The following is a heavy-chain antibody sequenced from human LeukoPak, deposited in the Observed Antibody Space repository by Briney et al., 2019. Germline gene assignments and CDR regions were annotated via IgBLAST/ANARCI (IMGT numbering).Heavy chain of an antibody. V-gene: IGHV4-34*01. J-gene: IGHJ6*02. Sequence: PSETLSLTCAVYGGSFSGYYWSWIRQPPGKGLEWIGEINHSGSTNYNPSLKSRVTISVDTSKNQFSLKLSSVTAADTAVYYCARTRDANAYYYYYGMDVWGQGTTVTVSS. CDR3: ARTRDANAYYYYYGMDV. CDR1: GGSFSGYY. D-gene: IGHD2-2*01. CDR2: INHSGST.